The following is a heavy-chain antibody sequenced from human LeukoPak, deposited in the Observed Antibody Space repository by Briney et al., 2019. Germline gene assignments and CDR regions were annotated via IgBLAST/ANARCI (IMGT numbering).Heavy chain of an antibody. Sequence: SGTLSLTCTVSGGSISSSSYYWGWIRQPPGKGLEWIGSIYYSGSTYYNASLKSRLTISVDTSKNQFSLNLSSVTAADTADYYCASTGSSSSSSYYFNYWGQGSLVTVSS. V-gene: IGHV4-39*01. CDR1: GGSISSSSYY. D-gene: IGHD6-6*01. J-gene: IGHJ4*02. CDR2: IYYSGST. CDR3: ASTGSSSSSSYYFNY.